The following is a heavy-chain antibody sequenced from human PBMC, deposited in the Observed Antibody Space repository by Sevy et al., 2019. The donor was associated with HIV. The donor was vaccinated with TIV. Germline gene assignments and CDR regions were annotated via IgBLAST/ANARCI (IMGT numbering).Heavy chain of an antibody. CDR1: GGSISSYY. V-gene: IGHV4-4*07. CDR2: IYTSGST. D-gene: IGHD3-3*01. Sequence: SETLSLTCTVSGGSISSYYWSWIRQPAGKGLEWIGRIYTSGSTNYNPSLKSRVTIAVDTSKNQFSLKLRSVTAADTAVYYCARDHPTYDFWSGYPTPDAFDIWGQGTMVTVSS. CDR3: ARDHPTYDFWSGYPTPDAFDI. J-gene: IGHJ3*02.